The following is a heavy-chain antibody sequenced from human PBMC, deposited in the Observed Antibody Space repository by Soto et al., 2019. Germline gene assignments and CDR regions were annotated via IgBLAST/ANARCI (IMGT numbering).Heavy chain of an antibody. Sequence: QMQLQESGPGLVKASETLSLTCAVSGASISSEQYWTWVRQPPGKGLEWIGDIHHSGSTNNNPSLRSRLILSVDTSKHQFSLNLNSVTAADTAVYYCARSFGWYAIDQWGQGTLVTVSS. CDR2: IHHSGST. D-gene: IGHD6-19*01. V-gene: IGHV4-4*02. J-gene: IGHJ4*02. CDR3: ARSFGWYAIDQ. CDR1: GASISSEQY.